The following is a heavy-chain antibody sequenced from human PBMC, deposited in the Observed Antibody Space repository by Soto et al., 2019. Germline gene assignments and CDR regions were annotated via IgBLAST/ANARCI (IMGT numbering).Heavy chain of an antibody. CDR3: ARDALDIVVVTAAHFDY. Sequence: QVQLVESGGGVVQPGRSLRLSCAASGFTFSSYAMHWVRQAPGKGLEWVAVISYDGSNKYYADSVKGRFTISRDNSKNTLYLQMNSLRAEYTAVYYCARDALDIVVVTAAHFDYWGQGTLVTVSS. V-gene: IGHV3-30-3*01. D-gene: IGHD2-2*01. J-gene: IGHJ4*02. CDR2: ISYDGSNK. CDR1: GFTFSSYA.